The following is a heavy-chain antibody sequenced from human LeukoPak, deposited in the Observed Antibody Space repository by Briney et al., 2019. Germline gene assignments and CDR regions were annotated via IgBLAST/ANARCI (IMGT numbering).Heavy chain of an antibody. V-gene: IGHV4-34*01. D-gene: IGHD5-18*01. CDR2: INHSGST. Sequence: SSETLSLTCAVYGGSFSGYYWSWIRQPPGKGLEWIGEINHSGSTNYNPSLKSRVTISVDTSKNQFSLKLSSVTAADTAVYYCARGKEDTAMVREFDYWGQGTLVTVSS. CDR1: GGSFSGYY. CDR3: ARGKEDTAMVREFDY. J-gene: IGHJ4*02.